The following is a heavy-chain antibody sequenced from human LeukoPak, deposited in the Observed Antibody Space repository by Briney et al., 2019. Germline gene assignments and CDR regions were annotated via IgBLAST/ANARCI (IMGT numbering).Heavy chain of an antibody. J-gene: IGHJ4*02. Sequence: GASVKVSCKASGYTFTSYGISWVRQAPGQVLEWMGWISAYNGNTNYAQKLQGRVTMTTDTSTSTAYMELRSLRSDDTAVYYCASTVTTGSGHYFDYWGQGTLVTVSS. CDR1: GYTFTSYG. D-gene: IGHD4-11*01. V-gene: IGHV1-18*01. CDR2: ISAYNGNT. CDR3: ASTVTTGSGHYFDY.